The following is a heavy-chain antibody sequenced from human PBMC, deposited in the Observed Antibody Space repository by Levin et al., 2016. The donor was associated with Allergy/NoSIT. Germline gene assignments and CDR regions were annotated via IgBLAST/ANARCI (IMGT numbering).Heavy chain of an antibody. Sequence: VRQMPGKGLEWVSVIYSGGNTYYADSVKGRFTISRDNSKNTLYLQMSSLRPEDTAVYYCARDQRGYCSGGSCYSSHYGMDVWGQGTTVTVSS. CDR2: IYSGGNT. J-gene: IGHJ6*02. V-gene: IGHV3-53*05. CDR3: ARDQRGYCSGGSCYSSHYGMDV. D-gene: IGHD2-15*01.